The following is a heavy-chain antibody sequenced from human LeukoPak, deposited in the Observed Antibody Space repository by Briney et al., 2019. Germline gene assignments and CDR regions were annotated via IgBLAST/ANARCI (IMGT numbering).Heavy chain of an antibody. CDR3: ASNDFWSGPSIGYYYYYMDV. Sequence: GGSLRLSCAASGFTFSSYEMNWVRQAPGKGLEWVSYISSSSSSTIYYADSVKGRFTISRDNAKNSLYLQMNSLRAEGTAVYYCASNDFWSGPSIGYYYYYMDVWGKGTTVTVSS. D-gene: IGHD3-3*01. CDR2: ISSSSSSTI. V-gene: IGHV3-48*01. CDR1: GFTFSSYE. J-gene: IGHJ6*03.